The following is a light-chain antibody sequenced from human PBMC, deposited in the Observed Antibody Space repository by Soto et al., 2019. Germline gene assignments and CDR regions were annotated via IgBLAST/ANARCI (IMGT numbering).Light chain of an antibody. CDR1: QSVSRY. J-gene: IGKJ5*01. Sequence: EIVLTQSPATLSLSPGERATLSCRASQSVSRYLAWYQQHPGQAPRLLIYDASNRATGIPARFSGSGSGTDFTLTISSLEPEDFAVYYCQQRSNWPLITFGQGTRLEIK. V-gene: IGKV3-11*01. CDR3: QQRSNWPLIT. CDR2: DAS.